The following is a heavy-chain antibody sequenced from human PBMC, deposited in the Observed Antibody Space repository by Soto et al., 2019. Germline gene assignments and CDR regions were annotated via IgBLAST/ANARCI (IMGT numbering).Heavy chain of an antibody. CDR3: ARDYCSGGSCYWELLVDYYYGMDV. J-gene: IGHJ6*02. CDR2: ISYDGSNK. Sequence: VGSLRLSCAASGFTFSSYAMHWVRQAPGKGLEWVAVISYDGSNKYYADSVKGRFTISRDNSKNTPYLQMNSLRAEDTAVYYCARDYCSGGSCYWELLVDYYYGMDVWGQGTTVTVSS. D-gene: IGHD2-15*01. CDR1: GFTFSSYA. V-gene: IGHV3-30-3*01.